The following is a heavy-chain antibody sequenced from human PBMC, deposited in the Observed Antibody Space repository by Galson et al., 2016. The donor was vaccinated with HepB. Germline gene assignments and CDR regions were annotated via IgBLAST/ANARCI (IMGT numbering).Heavy chain of an antibody. V-gene: IGHV4-39*01. J-gene: IGHJ4*02. CDR2: ISDSGST. CDR1: GGSIRYSSFF. CDR3: ARHPPQQWLVQFDY. D-gene: IGHD6-19*01. Sequence: LSLTCTVSGGSIRYSSFFWAWIRQSPGRGLEWIGSISDSGSTDYNPSLKSRVTISVDTPKNQFSLKLSSVTAADTAVSYCARHPPQQWLVQFDYWGQGTLITVSS.